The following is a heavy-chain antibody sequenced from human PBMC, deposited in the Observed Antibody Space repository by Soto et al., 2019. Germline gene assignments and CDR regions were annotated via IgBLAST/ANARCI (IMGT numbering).Heavy chain of an antibody. CDR3: TIRSCSSTSCSDY. J-gene: IGHJ4*02. CDR1: GFTFSNAW. CDR2: IKSKTDGGTT. Sequence: GGSLRLSCAASGFTFSNAWMSWVRQAPGKGLEWVGRIKSKTDGGTTDYAAPVKGRFTISRDDSKNTLYLQMNSLKTEDTAVYYCTIRSCSSTSCSDYWGQGTLVTVSS. V-gene: IGHV3-15*01. D-gene: IGHD2-2*01.